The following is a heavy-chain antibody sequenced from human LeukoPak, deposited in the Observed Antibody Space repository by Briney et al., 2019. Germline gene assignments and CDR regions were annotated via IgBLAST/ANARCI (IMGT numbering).Heavy chain of an antibody. CDR1: GFTFSTYA. Sequence: PGGSLRLSCAASGFTFSTYAMSWVRQAPGKGLEWDSSISGSGYSTYYADSVKGRFTISRDNSWNTLFLQMNSLRAEDTAVYYCAKDRSDNTTWYVGSHWGQGTLVTVSS. V-gene: IGHV3-23*01. D-gene: IGHD3-10*02. J-gene: IGHJ4*02. CDR3: AKDRSDNTTWYVGSH. CDR2: ISGSGYST.